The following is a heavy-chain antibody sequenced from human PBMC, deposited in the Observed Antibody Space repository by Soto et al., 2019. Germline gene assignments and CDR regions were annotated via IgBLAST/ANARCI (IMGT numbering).Heavy chain of an antibody. D-gene: IGHD5-12*01. Sequence: QVQLVQSGAEVKKPGASVKVSCKASGYTFTGYYMHWVRQAPGQGLEWMGGIIPIFGTANYAQKFQGRVTITADESTSTAYMELSSLRSEDTAVYYCARPYYSGYDYGAFDIWGQGTMVTVSS. CDR2: IIPIFGTA. CDR3: ARPYYSGYDYGAFDI. CDR1: GYTFTGYY. V-gene: IGHV1-69*01. J-gene: IGHJ3*02.